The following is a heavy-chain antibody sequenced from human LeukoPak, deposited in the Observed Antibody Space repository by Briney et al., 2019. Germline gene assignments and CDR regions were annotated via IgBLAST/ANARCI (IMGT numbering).Heavy chain of an antibody. CDR2: ISSRSTTI. V-gene: IGHV3-11*01. Sequence: YPGGSLRLSCTASGFPFSDSFMDWMRQSPGKGLEFIAYISSRSTTIYYADSVKGRFTISRDNAKNSVYLQMDSLRVDDTAVFFCAKGSLAVPTTPFDFWGQGTVVTVSS. CDR1: GFPFSDSF. CDR3: AKGSLAVPTTPFDF. J-gene: IGHJ4*02. D-gene: IGHD1-26*01.